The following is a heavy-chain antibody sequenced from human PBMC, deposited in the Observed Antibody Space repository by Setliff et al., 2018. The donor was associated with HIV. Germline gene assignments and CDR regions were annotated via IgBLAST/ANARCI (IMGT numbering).Heavy chain of an antibody. D-gene: IGHD2-2*01. J-gene: IGHJ6*02. Sequence: GGSLRLSCAASGFTFRSYAIHWVRQAPGKGLEWVAVTSYDGSNKYYADSVKGRFTISRDNSKNMLYVHMNSLRAEDTAIYYCAREVDPLVILGGLDVWGQGSAVTVSS. CDR1: GFTFRSYA. CDR2: TSYDGSNK. V-gene: IGHV3-30*04. CDR3: AREVDPLVILGGLDV.